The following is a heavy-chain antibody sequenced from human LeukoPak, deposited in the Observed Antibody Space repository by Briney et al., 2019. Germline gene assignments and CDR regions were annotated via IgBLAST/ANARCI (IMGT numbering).Heavy chain of an antibody. J-gene: IGHJ4*02. Sequence: PGGSLRLSCAASGFTFSSYSMNWVRQPPGKGLEWIGEINHSGSTNYNPSLKSRVTISVDTSKNQFSLKLSSVTAADTAVYYCARGLEFGIAGPTDYWGQGTLVTVSS. D-gene: IGHD6-13*01. CDR2: INHSGST. V-gene: IGHV4-34*01. CDR1: GFTFSSYS. CDR3: ARGLEFGIAGPTDY.